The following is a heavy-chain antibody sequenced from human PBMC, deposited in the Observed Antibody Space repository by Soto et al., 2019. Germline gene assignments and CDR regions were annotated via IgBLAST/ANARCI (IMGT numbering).Heavy chain of an antibody. D-gene: IGHD5-18*01. J-gene: IGHJ4*02. CDR3: ARDYSSYGPFDY. V-gene: IGHV3-30-3*01. Sequence: GGSLRLSCAASGFTFSSYAMHWVRQAPGKGLEWVAVISYDGSNKYYADSVKGRFTISRDNSKNTLYLQMNSLRAEDTAVYYCARDYSSYGPFDYWGQGTLVTVSS. CDR1: GFTFSSYA. CDR2: ISYDGSNK.